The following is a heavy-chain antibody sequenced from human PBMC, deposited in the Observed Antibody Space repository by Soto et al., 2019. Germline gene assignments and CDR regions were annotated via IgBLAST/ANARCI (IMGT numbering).Heavy chain of an antibody. D-gene: IGHD3-16*02. J-gene: IGHJ4*02. CDR1: GFTFSNAW. V-gene: IGHV3-15*01. CDR3: TTEPYDYIWGSYRSFDY. Sequence: PGGSLRLSCAASGFTFSNAWMSWVRQAPGKGLEWVGRIKSKTDGGTTDYAAPVKGRFTISRDDSKNTLYLQMNSLKAEDTAVYYCTTEPYDYIWGSYRSFDYWGQGTLVTVSS. CDR2: IKSKTDGGTT.